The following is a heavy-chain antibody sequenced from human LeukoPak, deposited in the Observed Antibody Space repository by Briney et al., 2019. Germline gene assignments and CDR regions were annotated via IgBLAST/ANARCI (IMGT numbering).Heavy chain of an antibody. CDR2: MNPNSGNT. V-gene: IGHV1-8*01. CDR3: ATGSRLRYFDWLLYPNGHYYYYYYMDV. CDR1: GYTFTSYD. D-gene: IGHD3-9*01. J-gene: IGHJ6*03. Sequence: GASVKVSCKASGYTFTSYDINWVRQATGQGLEWMGWMNPNSGNTGYAQKFQGRVTMTRNTSISTAYMELSSLRSEDTAVYYCATGSRLRYFDWLLYPNGHYYYYYYMDVWGKGTTVTVSS.